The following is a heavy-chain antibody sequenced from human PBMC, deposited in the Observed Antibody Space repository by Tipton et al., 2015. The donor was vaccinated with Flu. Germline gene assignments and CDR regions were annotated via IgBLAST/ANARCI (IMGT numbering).Heavy chain of an antibody. CDR3: ARSRSYSGSGIYPYYFDD. CDR2: IYTTGSV. Sequence: TLSLTCSISGGFITSGSYYWSWIRQSAGRGLEWIGRIYTTGSVNYNPSLRGRVTIAGDTSRNHFSLQLNSVTAADTAVYFCARSRSYSGSGIYPYYFDDWGQGTLVTVS. D-gene: IGHD3-10*01. CDR1: GGFITSGSYY. V-gene: IGHV4-61*02. J-gene: IGHJ4*02.